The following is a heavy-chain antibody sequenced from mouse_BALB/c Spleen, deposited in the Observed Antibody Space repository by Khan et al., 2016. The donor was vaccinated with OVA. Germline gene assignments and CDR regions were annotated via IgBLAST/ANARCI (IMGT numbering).Heavy chain of an antibody. D-gene: IGHD1-1*01. J-gene: IGHJ2*01. V-gene: IGHV1S81*02. CDR1: GYTFTSYW. CDR2: TNPTNGRT. CDR3: ARIKKIVATYLDY. Sequence: QVQLQQSGAELVKAGASVKMSCKASGYTFTSYWMHWVKQRLGKGLEWFAETNPTNGRTYYNEKFKSKATLTVDKSYSTAYMLLSGPTFEDSAVYYCARIKKIVATYLDYWGQGTTLTVSS.